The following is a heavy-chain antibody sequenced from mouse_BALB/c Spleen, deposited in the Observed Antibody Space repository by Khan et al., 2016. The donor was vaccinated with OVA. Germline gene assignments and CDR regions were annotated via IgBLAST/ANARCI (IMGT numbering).Heavy chain of an antibody. J-gene: IGHJ2*01. CDR1: GFTFSRFG. Sequence: EVQLMESGGGLVQPGGSRKLSCAASGFTFSRFGMHWVRQAPEQGLEWVAYISSGSSTIYYADTVKGRFTISRDNPKNTLFLQMTSLRSEETAMYYCARDSNFDYWGQGTTLTVSS. CDR2: ISSGSSTI. CDR3: ARDSNFDY. V-gene: IGHV5-17*02.